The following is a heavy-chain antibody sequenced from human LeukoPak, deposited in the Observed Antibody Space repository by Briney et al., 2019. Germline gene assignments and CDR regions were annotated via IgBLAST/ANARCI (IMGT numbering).Heavy chain of an antibody. CDR3: ARVLGYCGSGCYPNDY. CDR1: GYTFTNYG. V-gene: IGHV1-18*01. CDR2: ISTYNGNT. J-gene: IGHJ4*02. Sequence: ASVKVSCKASGYTFTNYGISWVRQAPGQGLEWMGWISTYNGNTVYAQKLQGRVTLTGDTSTSTAYMDLRSLRFDDTAVYYCARVLGYCGSGCYPNDYWGQGTLVTVSS. D-gene: IGHD2-21*02.